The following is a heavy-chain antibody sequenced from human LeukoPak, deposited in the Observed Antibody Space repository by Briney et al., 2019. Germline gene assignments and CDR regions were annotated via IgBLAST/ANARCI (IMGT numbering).Heavy chain of an antibody. CDR1: GYTFITSS. CDR3: VGGSLGY. J-gene: IGHJ4*02. CDR2: IPVASSNK. Sequence: GASVKVTCKTLGYTFITSSIYWVRQAPGQGLEWLRWIPVASSNKRYSEILQGRVTLTRQTSAYAACFELHCLRFEDTAVYYCVGGSLGYWGQGTLVTVS. V-gene: IGHV1-3*01. D-gene: IGHD3-16*01.